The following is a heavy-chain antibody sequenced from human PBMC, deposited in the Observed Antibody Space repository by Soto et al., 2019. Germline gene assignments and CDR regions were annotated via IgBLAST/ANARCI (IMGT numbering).Heavy chain of an antibody. CDR3: ARTVSTYCGGDCYSRWFDP. CDR2: IYYSGST. CDR1: GGSVSSGSYY. Sequence: TLSLTCTVSGGSVSSGSYYWSWIRQPPGKGLEWIGYIYYSGSTNYNPSLKSRVTISVDTSKNQFSLKLSSVTAADTAVYYCARTVSTYCGGDCYSRWFDPWGQGTLVTVSS. V-gene: IGHV4-61*01. D-gene: IGHD2-21*02. J-gene: IGHJ5*02.